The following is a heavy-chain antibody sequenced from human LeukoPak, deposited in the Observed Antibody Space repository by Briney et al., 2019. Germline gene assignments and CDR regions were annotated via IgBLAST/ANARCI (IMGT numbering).Heavy chain of an antibody. CDR3: ARASGRFDY. Sequence: PGRSLRLSCAGSGFPFSAYGIHWVRQAPGRGLEWVAVIWSDGSNKYYADSVRGRFTISRDNSKNTLFLLMNSLRSDDTAVYYCARASGRFDYWGQGTLVTVFS. D-gene: IGHD6-19*01. CDR2: IWSDGSNK. V-gene: IGHV3-33*01. CDR1: GFPFSAYG. J-gene: IGHJ4*02.